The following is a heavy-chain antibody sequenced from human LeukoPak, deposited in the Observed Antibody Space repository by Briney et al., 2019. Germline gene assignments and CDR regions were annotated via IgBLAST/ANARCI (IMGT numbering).Heavy chain of an antibody. J-gene: IGHJ4*02. Sequence: GGSLRLSCTASGFTFGDYAMSWVGQAPGKGRGWEGFIRRKAYGGTTEYAASVKGRFTISRDDSKSIAYLQMNSLKTEDTAVYYCTIRPVDTAMGPYREYYFDYWGQGTLVTVSS. V-gene: IGHV3-49*04. CDR1: GFTFGDYA. D-gene: IGHD5-18*01. CDR2: IRRKAYGGTT. CDR3: TIRPVDTAMGPYREYYFDY.